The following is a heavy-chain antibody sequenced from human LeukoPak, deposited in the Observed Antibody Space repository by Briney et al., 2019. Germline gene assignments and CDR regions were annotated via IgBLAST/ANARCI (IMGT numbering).Heavy chain of an antibody. CDR3: AAYQNYCSGGSCYLD. D-gene: IGHD2-15*01. V-gene: IGHV1-46*01. J-gene: IGHJ4*02. CDR2: NPSGGST. Sequence: NPSGGSTSYAQKFQGRVTMTRDTSTSTVYMELSSLRSEDTAVYYCAAYQNYCSGGSCYLDWGQGTLVTVSS.